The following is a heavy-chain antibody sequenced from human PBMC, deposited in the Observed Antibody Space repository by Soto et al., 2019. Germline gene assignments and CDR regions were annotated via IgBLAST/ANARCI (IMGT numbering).Heavy chain of an antibody. V-gene: IGHV1-2*04. CDR2: INPNSGGT. Sequence: ASVKVSCKASGYTFTGYYMHWVRQAPGQGLEWMGWINPNSGGTNYAQKFQGWVTMTRDTSISTAYMELSRLRSDDTAVYYCARGGRWELLPHYFDYWGQGTLVTVSS. CDR3: ARGGRWELLPHYFDY. D-gene: IGHD1-26*01. CDR1: GYTFTGYY. J-gene: IGHJ4*02.